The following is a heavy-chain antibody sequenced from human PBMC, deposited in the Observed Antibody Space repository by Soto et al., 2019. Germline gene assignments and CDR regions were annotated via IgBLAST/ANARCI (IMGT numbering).Heavy chain of an antibody. V-gene: IGHV3-15*07. Sequence: GGSLRLSCAASGFTFSNAWMNWVRQAPGKGLEWVGRIKSKTDGGTTDYAAPVKGRFTISRDDSKNTLYLQMNSLKTEDTAVYYCTTEDYDFWSGSTTTDYYYGMDVWGQGTTVTVSS. CDR3: TTEDYDFWSGSTTTDYYYGMDV. J-gene: IGHJ6*02. CDR1: GFTFSNAW. D-gene: IGHD3-3*01. CDR2: IKSKTDGGTT.